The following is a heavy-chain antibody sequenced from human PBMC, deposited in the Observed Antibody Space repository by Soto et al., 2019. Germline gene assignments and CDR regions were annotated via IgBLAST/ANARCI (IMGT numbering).Heavy chain of an antibody. CDR1: GFTFSSYW. CDR3: AREDYGPVDFDY. V-gene: IGHV3-74*01. CDR2: INSDGSST. J-gene: IGHJ4*02. D-gene: IGHD4-17*01. Sequence: PGGSLRLSCAASGFTFSSYWMHWVRQAPGKGLVWVSRINSDGSSTSYADSVKGRFTISRDNAKNTLYLQMNSLRAEDTAVYYCAREDYGPVDFDYWGQGTLVTVSS.